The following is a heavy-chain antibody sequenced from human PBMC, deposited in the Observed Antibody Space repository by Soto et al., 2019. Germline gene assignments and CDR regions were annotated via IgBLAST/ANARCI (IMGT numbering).Heavy chain of an antibody. D-gene: IGHD2-2*01. CDR3: ARVVPAAASIYYYYYMVV. J-gene: IGHJ6*03. CDR1: GYTFTSYD. Sequence: VKVSCKASGYTFTSYDINWVRQATGQGLEWMGWMNPNSGNTGYAQKFQGRVTMTRNTSISTAYMELSSLRSEDTAVYYCARVVPAAASIYYYYYMVVWGKGTTVTVSS. CDR2: MNPNSGNT. V-gene: IGHV1-8*01.